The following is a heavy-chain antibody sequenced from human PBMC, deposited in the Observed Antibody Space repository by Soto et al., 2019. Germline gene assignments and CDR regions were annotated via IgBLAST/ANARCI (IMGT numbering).Heavy chain of an antibody. J-gene: IGHJ5*01. V-gene: IGHV3-30*03. CDR2: ISKDGTDK. CDR3: ATAYDFWTHYFAS. Sequence: QVQLVESGGGVVQPGRSLRLSCAASGFSFSTYAMHWVRQAPGKGLDWVAVISKDGTDKYYADSLKGRFTISRDNSKNTLYLQMNSLRAEDTATYYCATAYDFWTHYFASWGQGTLVTVSS. D-gene: IGHD3-3*01. CDR1: GFSFSTYA.